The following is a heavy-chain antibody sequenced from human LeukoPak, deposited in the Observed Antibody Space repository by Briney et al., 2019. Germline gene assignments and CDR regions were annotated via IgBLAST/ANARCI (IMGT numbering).Heavy chain of an antibody. V-gene: IGHV3-33*06. CDR3: AKDGNSYGYNNWFDP. Sequence: GRSLRLSCAASGFTFSSYGMHWVRQAPGKGLEWVAVIWYDGSNKYYADSVKGRFTISRDNSKNTLYLQMNSLRAEGTAVYYCAKDGNSYGYNNWFDPWGQGTLVTVSS. CDR2: IWYDGSNK. J-gene: IGHJ5*02. CDR1: GFTFSSYG. D-gene: IGHD5-18*01.